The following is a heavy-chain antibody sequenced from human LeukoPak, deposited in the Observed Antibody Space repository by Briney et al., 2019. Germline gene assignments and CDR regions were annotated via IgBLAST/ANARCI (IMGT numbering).Heavy chain of an antibody. D-gene: IGHD2-15*01. CDR2: INPNGGGT. V-gene: IGHV1-2*02. CDR1: GYTFTGYY. CDR3: ARFHQGYVAFDI. J-gene: IGHJ3*02. Sequence: ASVKVSCKASGYTFTGYYMHWVRQAPGQGLEWMGWINPNGGGTHYAQKLQGRVTMTSDTSISTAYMELSGLRSDDTAVYCCARFHQGYVAFDIWGQGTMVTVSS.